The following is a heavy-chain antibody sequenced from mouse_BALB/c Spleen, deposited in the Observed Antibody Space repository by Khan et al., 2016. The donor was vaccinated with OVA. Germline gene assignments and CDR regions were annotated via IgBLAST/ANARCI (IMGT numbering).Heavy chain of an antibody. CDR1: GFTFSSYG. Sequence: EVELVESGGDLVKPGGSLKLSCAASGFTFSSYGMSWVRQTPDKRLEWVAAISSGGSYTYYPDSLKGRFTISRDNAKNTLYLQMSSLKSEETAMYYCARQPGYYGGTAMDYWGQGTSVTVSS. D-gene: IGHD2-3*01. CDR3: ARQPGYYGGTAMDY. CDR2: ISSGGSYT. V-gene: IGHV5-6*01. J-gene: IGHJ4*01.